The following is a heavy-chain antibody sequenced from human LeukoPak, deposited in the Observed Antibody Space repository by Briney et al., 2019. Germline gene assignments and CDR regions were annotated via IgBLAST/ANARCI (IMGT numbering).Heavy chain of an antibody. CDR2: IYYRGST. Sequence: PSETLSLTCTVSGVSISSSNSYWGWIRQPPGKGLEWIGSIYYRGSTYYNPSLKSRVTISVDTSKNQFSLKLSSVTAADTAVYYCAREFDSSGYYLYAIDYWGQGTLVTVSS. J-gene: IGHJ4*02. CDR1: GVSISSSNSY. D-gene: IGHD3-22*01. CDR3: AREFDSSGYYLYAIDY. V-gene: IGHV4-39*07.